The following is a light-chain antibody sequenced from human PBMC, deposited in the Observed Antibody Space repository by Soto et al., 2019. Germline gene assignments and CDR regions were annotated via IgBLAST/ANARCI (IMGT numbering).Light chain of an antibody. Sequence: AIRMTRSPSSFSASTGDRLTITCRASQGVGSYLAWYQQKPGKAPKLLIYAASTLQSGVPSRFSGSGSGTDFTLTISCLQSEDFATYYCQQYYSYPPTFGQGTKVDIK. CDR2: AAS. J-gene: IGKJ1*01. CDR1: QGVGSY. CDR3: QQYYSYPPT. V-gene: IGKV1-8*01.